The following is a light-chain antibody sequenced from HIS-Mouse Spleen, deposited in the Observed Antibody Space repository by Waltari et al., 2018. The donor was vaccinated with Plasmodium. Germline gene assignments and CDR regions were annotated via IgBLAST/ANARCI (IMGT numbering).Light chain of an antibody. J-gene: IGKJ1*01. CDR1: QSISSW. Sequence: DIQMTQSPSTLSASVGDRVTITCRASQSISSWLAWYQQKPGKAPKLLIYKASSLESGVPSRFSGSGSGTEFTLTISSLQSEDFATYYCQQYYSFPRTFGQGTKVEIK. V-gene: IGKV1-5*03. CDR2: KAS. CDR3: QQYYSFPRT.